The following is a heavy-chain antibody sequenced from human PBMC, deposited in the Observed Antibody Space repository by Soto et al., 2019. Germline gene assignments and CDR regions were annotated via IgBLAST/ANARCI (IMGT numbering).Heavy chain of an antibody. J-gene: IGHJ6*02. Sequence: QVQLVQSGAEVKKPGSSVKVSCKASGGNFSSYAISWLRQAPGQGLEWMGGIIPVFRTTNYDQKLQGRVTITADGSTSTAYIELSSLTSADTAVYYCARSSRYRLRQTPAANHYYYPMDVWGQGTTVTVSS. CDR1: GGNFSSYA. V-gene: IGHV1-69*01. CDR3: ARSSRYRLRQTPAANHYYYPMDV. D-gene: IGHD2-2*01. CDR2: IIPVFRTT.